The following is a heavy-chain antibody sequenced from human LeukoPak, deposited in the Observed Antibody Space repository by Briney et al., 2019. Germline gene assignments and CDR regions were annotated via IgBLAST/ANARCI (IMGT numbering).Heavy chain of an antibody. CDR3: ARARIVVVPAAILANYYMDV. D-gene: IGHD2-2*02. CDR1: GFTFSSYW. Sequence: GGSLRLSCAASGFTFSSYWMTWVRQAPGKGLEWVANIKQDGSEKGFVESVKGRFTISRDNAKNSLYLQMNSLRAEDTAVYYCARARIVVVPAAILANYYMDVWGKGTTVTVSS. V-gene: IGHV3-7*01. CDR2: IKQDGSEK. J-gene: IGHJ6*03.